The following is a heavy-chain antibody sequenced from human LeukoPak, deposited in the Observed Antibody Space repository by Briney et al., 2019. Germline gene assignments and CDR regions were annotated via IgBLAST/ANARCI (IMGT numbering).Heavy chain of an antibody. CDR1: GRSLTEYL. J-gene: IGHJ6*02. CDR3: ARGRIAKIVVVHSFSYGMDV. V-gene: IGHV4-34*01. CDR2: ITDYSGDT. Sequence: PSETLSLICTVYGRSLTEYLWPWLRQSPGKGLEWIGDITDYSGDTNPNPSPNSRVSISLEKSKNQFSLELRSVTAADTAVYYCARGRIAKIVVVHSFSYGMDVWGQGTTVTVSS. D-gene: IGHD3-22*01.